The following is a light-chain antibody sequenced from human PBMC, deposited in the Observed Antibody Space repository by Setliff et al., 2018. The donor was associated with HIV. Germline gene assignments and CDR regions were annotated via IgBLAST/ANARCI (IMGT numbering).Light chain of an antibody. CDR2: EGS. J-gene: IGLJ1*01. CDR1: SSDLGSYHL. CDR3: CSYVAGSHYV. Sequence: QSALAQPASVSGSPGQSITISCTGTSSDLGSYHLVSWYQHHPGKAPKLMIYEGSQRPSGVSTRFSGSTSGDTASLTLAGLQAEDEADYYCCSYVAGSHYVFGTGTKV. V-gene: IGLV2-23*01.